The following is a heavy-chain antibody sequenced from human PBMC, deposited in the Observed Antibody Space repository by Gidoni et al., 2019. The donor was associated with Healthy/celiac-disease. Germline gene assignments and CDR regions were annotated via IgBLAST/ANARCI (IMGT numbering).Heavy chain of an antibody. Sequence: QVQLQESGPGLVKPSETLSLTCTVSGYSISSGYYWGWIRQPPGKGLEWIGSIYHSGSTYYNPSLKSRVTISVDTSKNQFSLKLSSVTAADTAVYYCARAAGSSGWYGGGDNWFDPWGQGTLVTVSS. D-gene: IGHD6-19*01. CDR2: IYHSGST. CDR1: GYSISSGYY. J-gene: IGHJ5*02. CDR3: ARAAGSSGWYGGGDNWFDP. V-gene: IGHV4-38-2*02.